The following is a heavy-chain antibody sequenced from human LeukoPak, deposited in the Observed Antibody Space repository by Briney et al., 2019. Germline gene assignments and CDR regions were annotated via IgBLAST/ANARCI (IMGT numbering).Heavy chain of an antibody. D-gene: IGHD6-13*01. Sequence: SETLSLTCTVSGGSISSYYWSWIRQPPGKGLEWSGYIYYSGSTNYNPSLKSRVTISVDTSKNQFSLKLSSVTAADTAVYYCARADSSSWYGYYFDYWGQGTLVTVSS. CDR2: IYYSGST. J-gene: IGHJ4*02. V-gene: IGHV4-59*01. CDR3: ARADSSSWYGYYFDY. CDR1: GGSISSYY.